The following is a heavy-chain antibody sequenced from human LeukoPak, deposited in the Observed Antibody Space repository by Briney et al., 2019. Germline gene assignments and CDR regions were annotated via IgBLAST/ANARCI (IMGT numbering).Heavy chain of an antibody. CDR2: IYPGDSDT. D-gene: IGHD3-16*02. Sequence: GESLKISCKGSGCSFTSYWIGWVRQMPGKGLEWMGIIYPGDSDTRYSPSFQGQVTISADKSISTAYLQWSSLKASDTAMYYCARSEPYDYVWGSYRYNWFDPWGQGTLVTVSS. CDR3: ARSEPYDYVWGSYRYNWFDP. V-gene: IGHV5-51*01. J-gene: IGHJ5*02. CDR1: GCSFTSYW.